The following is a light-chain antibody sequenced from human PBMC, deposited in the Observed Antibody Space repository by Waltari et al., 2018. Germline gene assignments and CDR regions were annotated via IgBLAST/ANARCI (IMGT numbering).Light chain of an antibody. CDR2: GQD. CDR1: SLRRYS. V-gene: IGLV3-19*01. CDR3: LSRDISSTRF. Sequence: SSELTQAPTVSVALGQTVRITSQGDSLRRYSASWYQQRPGQAPVLVFYGQDNRPSGIPDRFSGSTSGDTATLTITGTQAEDEADYYCLSRDISSTRFFGGGTRLTV. J-gene: IGLJ2*01.